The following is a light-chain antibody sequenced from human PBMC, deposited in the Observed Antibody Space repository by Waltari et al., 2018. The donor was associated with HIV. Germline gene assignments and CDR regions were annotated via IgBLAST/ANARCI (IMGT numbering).Light chain of an antibody. CDR3: SSYAGSSTFVI. CDR2: EVS. CDR1: SSAVGSCKH. Sequence: QSALTQPASLSGSPGQSITIPCTGSSSAVGSCKHVPAYQQHPGKAPRLIIYEVSKRPSGVSNSYSAAKSGKTASLTVSGLRAENEADYYCSSYAGSSTFVIFGGGTKLTVL. J-gene: IGLJ2*01. V-gene: IGLV2-23*02.